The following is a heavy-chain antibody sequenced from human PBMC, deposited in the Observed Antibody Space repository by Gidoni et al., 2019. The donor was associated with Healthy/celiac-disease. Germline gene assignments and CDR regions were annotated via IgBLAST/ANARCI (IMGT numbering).Heavy chain of an antibody. J-gene: IGHJ4*02. CDR3: ALQVDYGDYSPQYYFDY. CDR1: GFTFSSYA. V-gene: IGHV3-23*01. Sequence: EVQLLESGGGLVQPGGSLRLSCAASGFTFSSYAMSWVRQAPGKGLEWVSAISGSGGSTYYADSVKGRFTISRDNSKNTLYLQMNSLRAEDTAVYYCALQVDYGDYSPQYYFDYWGQGTLVTVSS. D-gene: IGHD4-17*01. CDR2: ISGSGGST.